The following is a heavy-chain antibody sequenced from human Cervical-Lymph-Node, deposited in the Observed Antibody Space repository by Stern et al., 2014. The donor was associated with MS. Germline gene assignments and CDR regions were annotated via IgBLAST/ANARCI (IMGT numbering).Heavy chain of an antibody. D-gene: IGHD1-26*01. CDR3: ARGELKEGLVRGMDV. V-gene: IGHV1-69*12. CDR1: GGTFSSYA. J-gene: IGHJ6*02. CDR2: IIPIFCTA. Sequence: QVQLVQSGAEVMKPGSSVKVSCKASGGTFSSYAMSWVRQAPGQGLEWVAGIIPIFCTANYAQTVQGRVTITADESTSTAYMELSSLRSEDTAVYYCARGELKEGLVRGMDVWGQGTTVTVSS.